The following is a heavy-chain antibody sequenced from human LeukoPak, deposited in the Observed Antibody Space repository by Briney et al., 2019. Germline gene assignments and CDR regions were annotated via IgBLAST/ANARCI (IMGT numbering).Heavy chain of an antibody. CDR1: GFTFGDYA. V-gene: IGHV3-49*03. D-gene: IGHD3-22*01. Sequence: GSLRLSCTASGFTFGDYAMSWFRQAPGKGLEWVGFIRSKAYGGTTEYAASVKGRFTISRDDSKSIAYLQMNSLKTEDTAVYYCTRRLHYYDSSGYYYVSYFDYWGQGTLVTVSS. CDR2: IRSKAYGGTT. J-gene: IGHJ4*02. CDR3: TRRLHYYDSSGYYYVSYFDY.